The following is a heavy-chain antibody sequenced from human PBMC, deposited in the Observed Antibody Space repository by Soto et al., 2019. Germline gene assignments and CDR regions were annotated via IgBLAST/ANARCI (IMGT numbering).Heavy chain of an antibody. Sequence: GGSLRLSCAASGFTFSSYAMHWVRQAPGKGLEWVAIISYDGSDKYYADSVKGRFTISRDNSKNTLYLQMNSLRTEDTAVYYCARGGRLRHFDYWGQGTLVTVSS. V-gene: IGHV3-30*04. CDR2: ISYDGSDK. CDR1: GFTFSSYA. D-gene: IGHD5-12*01. CDR3: ARGGRLRHFDY. J-gene: IGHJ4*02.